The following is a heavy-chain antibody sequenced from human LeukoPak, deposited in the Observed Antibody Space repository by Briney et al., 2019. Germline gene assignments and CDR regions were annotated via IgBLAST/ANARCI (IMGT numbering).Heavy chain of an antibody. CDR3: ARDYYSRFDY. Sequence: GGSLRLSCVASGFTFSSHWMNWVRQAPGKGLVWVSRINSEGSSTTYADSVKGRFTISRDNAKNTLILQMNSLRAEDTAVYYCARDYYSRFDYWGQGTLVTVSS. CDR1: GFTFSSHW. CDR2: INSEGSST. D-gene: IGHD3-22*01. J-gene: IGHJ4*02. V-gene: IGHV3-74*01.